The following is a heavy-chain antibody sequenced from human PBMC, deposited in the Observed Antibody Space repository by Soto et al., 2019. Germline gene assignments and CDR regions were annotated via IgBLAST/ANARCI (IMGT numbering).Heavy chain of an antibody. Sequence: QVQLVQSGAEVKKPGASVKVSCKASGYTFTSYGISWVRQGPGQGLEWMGWIRPYNGNTNYAQKLQGRVTMTRDTSTSTAYMELRSLRSADTAVYYCARVTGRYCSSTSCYENYWGQGTLVTVSS. CDR2: IRPYNGNT. CDR1: GYTFTSYG. V-gene: IGHV1-18*01. CDR3: ARVTGRYCSSTSCYENY. D-gene: IGHD2-2*01. J-gene: IGHJ4*02.